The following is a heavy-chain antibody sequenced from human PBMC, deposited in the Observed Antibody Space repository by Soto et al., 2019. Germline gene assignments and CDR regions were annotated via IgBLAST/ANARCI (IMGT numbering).Heavy chain of an antibody. Sequence: PGGSLRLSCAASGFTFSSYSMNWVRQAPGKGLEWVSYISSSSSTIYYADSVKGRFTISRDNAKNSLYLQMNSLGDEDTAVYYCTAMVRGVIHYNWFDPWGQGTLVTVSS. CDR2: ISSSSSTI. D-gene: IGHD3-10*01. J-gene: IGHJ5*02. CDR3: TAMVRGVIHYNWFDP. CDR1: GFTFSSYS. V-gene: IGHV3-48*02.